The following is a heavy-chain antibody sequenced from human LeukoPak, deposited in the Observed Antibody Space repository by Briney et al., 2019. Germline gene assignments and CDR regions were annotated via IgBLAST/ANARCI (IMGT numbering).Heavy chain of an antibody. CDR3: AKGPPDYYDSSEDAFDI. Sequence: GGSLRLSCAASGFTFSGYAMSWVRQAPGKGLEWVSAISGSGGSTYYADSVKGRFTISRDNSKNTLYLQMNSLRAEDTAVYYCAKGPPDYYDSSEDAFDIWGQGTMVTVSS. V-gene: IGHV3-23*01. D-gene: IGHD3-22*01. J-gene: IGHJ3*02. CDR2: ISGSGGST. CDR1: GFTFSGYA.